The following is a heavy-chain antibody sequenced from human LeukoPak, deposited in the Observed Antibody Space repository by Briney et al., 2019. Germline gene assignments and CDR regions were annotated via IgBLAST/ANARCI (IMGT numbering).Heavy chain of an antibody. CDR2: IGTAGDT. CDR3: ARVAKERVGGVYYFDY. D-gene: IGHD1-1*01. Sequence: QPGGSLRLSCAASGFTFSDYDMHLVRQATGKGLEWVSAIGTAGDTYYTGSVKGRFTISRENAKNSLYLQMNSLRAGDTAVYYCARVAKERVGGVYYFDYWGQGTLVTVSS. CDR1: GFTFSDYD. J-gene: IGHJ4*02. V-gene: IGHV3-13*01.